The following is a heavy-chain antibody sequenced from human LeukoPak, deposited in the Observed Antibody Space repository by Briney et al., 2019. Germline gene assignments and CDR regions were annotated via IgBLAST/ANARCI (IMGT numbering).Heavy chain of an antibody. Sequence: ASVKVSCKASGYTFTGYYMHWVRRAPGQGLEWMGWINPNSGGTNYAQKFQGRVTMTRDTSISTAYMELSRLRSDDTAVYYCATRYSSSWYEFDYWGQGTLVTVSS. D-gene: IGHD6-13*01. CDR2: INPNSGGT. J-gene: IGHJ4*02. CDR1: GYTFTGYY. V-gene: IGHV1-2*02. CDR3: ATRYSSSWYEFDY.